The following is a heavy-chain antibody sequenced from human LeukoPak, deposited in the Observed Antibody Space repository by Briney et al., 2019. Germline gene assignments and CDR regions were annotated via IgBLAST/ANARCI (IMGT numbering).Heavy chain of an antibody. D-gene: IGHD1-26*01. CDR1: GAPITTSNHY. V-gene: IGHV4-39*01. Sequence: SETLSLTCTVSGAPITTSNHYWGWIRQTPGKTLEWIANIYYSGHTLYNPSPKSPALISVDRSKHQFSLGSTSVTAADTAVYYCAAPSGPTYYSPVDFWGQGTSVSVSS. CDR2: IYYSGHT. CDR3: AAPSGPTYYSPVDF. J-gene: IGHJ4*02.